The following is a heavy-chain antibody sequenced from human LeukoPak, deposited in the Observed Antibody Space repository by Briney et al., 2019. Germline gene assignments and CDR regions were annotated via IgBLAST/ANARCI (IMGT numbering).Heavy chain of an antibody. CDR3: ARPDYGGNFPHDY. CDR2: INSDGSST. D-gene: IGHD4-23*01. CDR1: GFTFSSYW. Sequence: GGSLRLSCAASGFTFSSYWMHWVRQAPGKGLVWVSRINSDGSSTTYADSVKGRFTISRDNAKNTLYLQMSSLRAEDTAVYYCARPDYGGNFPHDYWGQGTLVTVSS. V-gene: IGHV3-74*01. J-gene: IGHJ4*02.